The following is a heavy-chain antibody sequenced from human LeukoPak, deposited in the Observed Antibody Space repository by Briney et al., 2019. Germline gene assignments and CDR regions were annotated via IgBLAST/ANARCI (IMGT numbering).Heavy chain of an antibody. CDR1: GFTFSSYE. J-gene: IGHJ6*02. CDR2: ISSSGSTI. CDR3: ARVGLLTGYYSLYYYYGMDV. D-gene: IGHD3-9*01. V-gene: IGHV3-48*03. Sequence: PGGSLRLSGAASGFTFSSYEMNWVRQAPGKGLEWVSYISSSGSTIYYADSVKGRFTISRDNAKNSLYLQMNSLRAEDTDVYYCARVGLLTGYYSLYYYYGMDVWGQGTTVTVSS.